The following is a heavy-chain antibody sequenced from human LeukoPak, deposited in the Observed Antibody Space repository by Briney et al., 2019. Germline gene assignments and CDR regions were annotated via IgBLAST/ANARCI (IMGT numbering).Heavy chain of an antibody. D-gene: IGHD2-15*01. V-gene: IGHV4-61*01. CDR1: GGSVSSGRYY. Sequence: SETLSLTCTVSGGSVSSGRYYWSWFRQPPGKGLVWIGYIYYSGSTNYNPSLKSRVTISVDTSKNQFFLKLSSVTAADTAVYYCARLVVVAATWPTEEYYFDYWGQGTLVAVSS. J-gene: IGHJ4*02. CDR3: ARLVVVAATWPTEEYYFDY. CDR2: IYYSGST.